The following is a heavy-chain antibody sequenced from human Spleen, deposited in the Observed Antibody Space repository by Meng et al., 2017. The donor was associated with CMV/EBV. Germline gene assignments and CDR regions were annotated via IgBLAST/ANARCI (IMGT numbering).Heavy chain of an antibody. J-gene: IGHJ6*02. CDR3: ARDRTIFGVVIKRNGMDV. CDR2: ISTYNGNT. D-gene: IGHD3-3*01. Sequence: ASVKVSCKASGYRFTSYGINWVRQAPGQGLEWMGWISTYNGNTNYAQKFQGRVTMTTDTSTSTAYMELRSLRFDDTAVYYCARDRTIFGVVIKRNGMDVWGQGTTVTVSS. CDR1: GYRFTSYG. V-gene: IGHV1-18*01.